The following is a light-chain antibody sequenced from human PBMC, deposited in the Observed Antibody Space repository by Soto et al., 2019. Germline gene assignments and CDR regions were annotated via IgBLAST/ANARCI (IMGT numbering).Light chain of an antibody. CDR1: QSVSTL. Sequence: DVQMTQWPSTLSASVGERVTITCRASQSVSTLLAWYQQKPGKAPKLLIYDASSLESGVPSRFSGSGSGTEFTLTITSLQPDDFATYYCQQYNSYPWTFGQGTKVDIK. V-gene: IGKV1-5*01. CDR3: QQYNSYPWT. J-gene: IGKJ1*01. CDR2: DAS.